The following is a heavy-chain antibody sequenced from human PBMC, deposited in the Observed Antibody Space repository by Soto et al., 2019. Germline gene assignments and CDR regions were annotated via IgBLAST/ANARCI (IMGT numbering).Heavy chain of an antibody. CDR3: ARDRDYYYYGMDV. V-gene: IGHV3-33*01. CDR1: GFTFSSYG. Sequence: VGSLRLSCAASGFTFSSYGMHWVRQAPGKGLEWVAVIWYDGSNKYYADSVKGRFTISRDNSKNTLYLQMNSLRAEDTAVYYCARDRDYYYYGMDVWGQGTTVTVSS. J-gene: IGHJ6*02. D-gene: IGHD3-10*01. CDR2: IWYDGSNK.